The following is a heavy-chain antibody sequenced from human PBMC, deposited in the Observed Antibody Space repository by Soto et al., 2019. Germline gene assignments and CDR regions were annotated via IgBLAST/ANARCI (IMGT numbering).Heavy chain of an antibody. Sequence: SETLSLTCAVYGESFSGYYWSWSWIRQPPGKGLEWIGEINHSGSTNYNPSLKSRVTISIDKSKNQFSLKLGSVTAADTAMYFCARDDSFYGEPGYGMNVWGQGTTVTAP. V-gene: IGHV4-34*01. J-gene: IGHJ6*02. CDR1: GESFSGYY. D-gene: IGHD3-22*01. CDR3: ARDDSFYGEPGYGMNV. CDR2: INHSGST.